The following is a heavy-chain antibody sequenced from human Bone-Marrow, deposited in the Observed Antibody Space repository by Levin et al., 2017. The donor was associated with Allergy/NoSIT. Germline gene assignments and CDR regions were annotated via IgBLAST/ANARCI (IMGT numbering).Heavy chain of an antibody. CDR2: ITFSSGTV. CDR1: GFSISTYR. CDR3: ARGIGMNWFDI. Sequence: PGGSLRLSCAASGFSISTYRMNWVRQAPGKGLEWISYITFSSGTVSYADSVKGRFTISRDNAKNALYLQMNSLRAEDTAVYYCARGIGMNWFDIWGQGTLVTVSS. D-gene: IGHD1-26*01. J-gene: IGHJ5*02. V-gene: IGHV3-48*01.